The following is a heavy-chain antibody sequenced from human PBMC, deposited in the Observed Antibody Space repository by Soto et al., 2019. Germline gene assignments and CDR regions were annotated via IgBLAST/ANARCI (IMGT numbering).Heavy chain of an antibody. CDR1: GGSFSVYS. D-gene: IGHD3-10*01. J-gene: IGHJ6*02. Sequence: SETLSLTCAVYGGSFSVYSWSWIRQPPGKGLEWIGDINHSGMTHYNPSLESRVSMSVDSSKNQFSLKLSSVTAADTAVYYCARTRGRRFGELLYRANYYGMDVWGQGTTVTVSS. CDR2: INHSGMT. CDR3: ARTRGRRFGELLYRANYYGMDV. V-gene: IGHV4-34*01.